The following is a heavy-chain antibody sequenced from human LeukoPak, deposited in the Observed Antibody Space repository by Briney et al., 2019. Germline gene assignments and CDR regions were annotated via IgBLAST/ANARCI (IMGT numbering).Heavy chain of an antibody. Sequence: SETLSLTCTVSGGSISSYYWSWIRQPPGKGLEWIGYIYYSGSTNYNPSLKSRVTISVDTSKNQFSLKLSSVTAADTAVYYCARAPAAAGTSGAFDIWGQGTMVTVSS. D-gene: IGHD6-13*01. CDR1: GGSISSYY. CDR2: IYYSGST. V-gene: IGHV4-59*08. CDR3: ARAPAAAGTSGAFDI. J-gene: IGHJ3*02.